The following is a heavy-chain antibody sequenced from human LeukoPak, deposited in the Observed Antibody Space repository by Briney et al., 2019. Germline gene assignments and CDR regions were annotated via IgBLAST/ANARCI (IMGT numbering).Heavy chain of an antibody. CDR3: GSQREWSLTEYHFDY. Sequence: PSETLSLTCTVSGYSISSGYHYGWIRQPPGKGLEWMGSVHQSGSTYDNPSLKSRVTISIDNSKNQFSLKLTSVTAADTAVYYCGSQREWSLTEYHFDYWGQGTLVTVSS. V-gene: IGHV4-38-2*02. J-gene: IGHJ4*02. CDR2: VHQSGST. D-gene: IGHD3-3*01. CDR1: GYSISSGYH.